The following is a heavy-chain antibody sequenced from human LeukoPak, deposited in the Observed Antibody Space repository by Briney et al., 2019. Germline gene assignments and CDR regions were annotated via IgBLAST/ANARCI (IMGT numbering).Heavy chain of an antibody. CDR3: SRNADHDW. CDR2: IKRQTEGWTT. V-gene: IGHV3-15*01. Sequence: PGGSLRLSCEASGFTFSNAWMNWVRQTPGKGLEWVARIKRQTEGWTTDYAAPVKGRFTISRDDSKSTLYLQMNSLETEVTALYYCSRNADHDWWGQGTLVTVSS. CDR1: GFTFSNAW. D-gene: IGHD1-14*01. J-gene: IGHJ4*02.